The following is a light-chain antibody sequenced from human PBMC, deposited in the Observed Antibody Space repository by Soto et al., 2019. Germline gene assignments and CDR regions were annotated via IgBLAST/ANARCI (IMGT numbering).Light chain of an antibody. V-gene: IGKV3-15*01. CDR3: QQFDNWPLT. CDR1: QSVSSN. Sequence: EIVMTQSPATLSVSPGERATLSCRASQSVSSNLAWYQQKPGQAPRLLIYGASTGATGIPARFSGSGSGTEFTLTISSLQSEDFAVYYCQQFDNWPLTFGGGTKFDIK. J-gene: IGKJ4*01. CDR2: GAS.